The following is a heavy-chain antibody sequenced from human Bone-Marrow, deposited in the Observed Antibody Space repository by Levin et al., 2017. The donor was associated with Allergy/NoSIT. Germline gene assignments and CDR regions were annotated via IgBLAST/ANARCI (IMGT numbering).Heavy chain of an antibody. D-gene: IGHD1-20*01. Sequence: GGSLRLSCTASGFTFDDYAMHWVRQAPGKGLEWVSGTSWNSGSIGYGDSVKGRFTISRDNAKKSLYLQMNSLRAEDTALYYWAKACKWNDDGDAFDIWGQGTMVTVSS. CDR3: AKACKWNDDGDAFDI. CDR2: TSWNSGSI. CDR1: GFTFDDYA. J-gene: IGHJ3*02. V-gene: IGHV3-9*01.